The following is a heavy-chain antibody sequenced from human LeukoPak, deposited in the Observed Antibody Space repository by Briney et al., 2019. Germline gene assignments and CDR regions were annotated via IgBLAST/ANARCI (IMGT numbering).Heavy chain of an antibody. J-gene: IGHJ4*02. CDR1: GYTFTSYA. Sequence: ASVKVSCTASGYTFTSYAMNWVRQAPGQGLEWMGWINPNSGGTNYAQKFQGRVTMTRDTSISTAYMELSRLRSDDTAVYYCAREGPGGYSYGPPTFDYWGQGTLVTVSS. V-gene: IGHV1-2*02. CDR3: AREGPGGYSYGPPTFDY. CDR2: INPNSGGT. D-gene: IGHD5-18*01.